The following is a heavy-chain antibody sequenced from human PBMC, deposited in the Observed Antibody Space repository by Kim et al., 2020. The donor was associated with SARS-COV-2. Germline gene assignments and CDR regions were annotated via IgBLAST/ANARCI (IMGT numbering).Heavy chain of an antibody. CDR3: ARKGYCSGGSCYAFDI. V-gene: IGHV4-31*02. Sequence: SLKSRVTISVDTSKNQFSLKLSSVTAADTAVYYCARKGYCSGGSCYAFDIWGQGTMVTVSS. J-gene: IGHJ3*02. D-gene: IGHD2-15*01.